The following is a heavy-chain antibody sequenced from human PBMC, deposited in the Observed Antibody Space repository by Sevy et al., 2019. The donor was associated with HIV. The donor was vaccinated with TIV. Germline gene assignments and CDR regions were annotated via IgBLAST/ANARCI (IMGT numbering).Heavy chain of an antibody. D-gene: IGHD3-10*01. CDR3: AREVLEGSGSYYNNNWFDP. J-gene: IGHJ5*02. CDR1: GFTFSSYR. CDR2: ISSSSSTI. Sequence: GGSLRISCAASGFTFSSYRMNWVRQAPGKGLEWVSYISSSSSTIYYADSVKGRFTISRDNAKNSLYLQMNSLRDEDTAVYYCAREVLEGSGSYYNNNWFDPRGQGTLVTVSS. V-gene: IGHV3-48*02.